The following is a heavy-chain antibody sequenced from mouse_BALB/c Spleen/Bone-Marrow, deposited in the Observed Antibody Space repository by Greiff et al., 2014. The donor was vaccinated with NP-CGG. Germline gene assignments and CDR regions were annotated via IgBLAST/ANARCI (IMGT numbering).Heavy chain of an antibody. CDR1: GYTFTNYW. V-gene: IGHV1S41*01. Sequence: DLVKPGASVKLSCKASGYTFTNYWINRIKQRPGQGLEWIGRIAPGSGSTYYNEMFKGKTTLTVDTSSSTAYIQLSSLSSEDSDVYFCARERYGYDGWYFDVWGAGTTVTVSS. J-gene: IGHJ1*01. D-gene: IGHD2-2*01. CDR2: IAPGSGST. CDR3: ARERYGYDGWYFDV.